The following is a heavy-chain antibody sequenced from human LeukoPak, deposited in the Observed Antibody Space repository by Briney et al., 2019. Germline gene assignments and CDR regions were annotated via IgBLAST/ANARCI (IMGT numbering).Heavy chain of an antibody. CDR3: ARGLITGAAGTYYYCGMDV. CDR2: ISNSGGST. CDR1: GFIFSRYG. J-gene: IGHJ6*02. V-gene: IGHV3-64*01. D-gene: IGHD6-13*01. Sequence: GGALRLSCVASGFIFSRYGMHWVRQAPGKGLEYVSAISNSGGSTYYANSVKGRFTISRDNSQNTLYLQMGSLSGEDMAVYYCARGLITGAAGTYYYCGMDVWGQGATVTVSS.